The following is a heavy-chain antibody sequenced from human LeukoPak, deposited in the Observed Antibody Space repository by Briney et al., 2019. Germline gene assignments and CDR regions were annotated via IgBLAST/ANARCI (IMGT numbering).Heavy chain of an antibody. J-gene: IGHJ6*03. Sequence: ASVKVSCKASGYTFTSYDINWVRQATGQGLEWMGWMNPNSGNTGYAQKFQGRVTMTRNTSISTAYMELSSLRSEDTAVYYCATHGDYYYYMDVWGKGTTVTISS. D-gene: IGHD3-10*01. CDR1: GYTFTSYD. CDR2: MNPNSGNT. CDR3: ATHGDYYYYMDV. V-gene: IGHV1-8*01.